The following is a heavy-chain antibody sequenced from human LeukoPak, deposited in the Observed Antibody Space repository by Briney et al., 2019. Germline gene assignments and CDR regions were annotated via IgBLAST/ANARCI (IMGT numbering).Heavy chain of an antibody. CDR3: ASLAGRLGRAGSVEFDY. CDR1: GGSISSYY. D-gene: IGHD6-19*01. CDR2: IYTSGST. J-gene: IGHJ4*02. Sequence: SETLSLTCTVSGGSISSYYWSWIRQPAGKGLEWIGRIYTSGSTNYNPSLKSRVTMSVDTSKNQFSLKLSSVTAADTAVYYCASLAGRLGRAGSVEFDYWGQGTLVTVSS. V-gene: IGHV4-4*07.